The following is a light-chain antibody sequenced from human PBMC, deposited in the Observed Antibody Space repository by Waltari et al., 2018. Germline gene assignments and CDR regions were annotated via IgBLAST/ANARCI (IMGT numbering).Light chain of an antibody. CDR1: QSVSNK. Sequence: EIVMTQSPATLSVSPGVRATLSCRASQSVSNKLAWYQQKPGQAPRLLIYGASTRATGIPARFSGSGSGTEFTLTISSLQSEDFAVYYCQQYNYWRTFGPGTKVDIK. V-gene: IGKV3-15*01. CDR3: QQYNYWRT. CDR2: GAS. J-gene: IGKJ3*01.